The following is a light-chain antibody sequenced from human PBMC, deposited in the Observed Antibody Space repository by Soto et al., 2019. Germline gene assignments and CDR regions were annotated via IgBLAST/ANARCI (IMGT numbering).Light chain of an antibody. J-gene: IGKJ4*01. Sequence: DIVMTQSPDSLAVSLGERATINCKSSQSVLYSPNNKNYLAWYQQKPGQPPKLLIYWASTRETGVPDRFSGSGSGTDFTLTISSLQAEDVEVYYCQQYYSTPLTFGGGTKVEIK. CDR3: QQYYSTPLT. V-gene: IGKV4-1*01. CDR1: QSVLYSPNNKNY. CDR2: WAS.